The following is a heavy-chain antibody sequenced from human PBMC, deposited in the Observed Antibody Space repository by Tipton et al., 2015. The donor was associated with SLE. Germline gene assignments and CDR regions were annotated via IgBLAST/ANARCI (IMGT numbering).Heavy chain of an antibody. CDR3: AGSRFLKWLCYIDY. CDR1: GFTFNTYS. V-gene: IGHV3-30*03. Sequence: RSLRLSCAASGFTFNTYSMNWVRQAPGKGLEWVAVISYDGSNEYYADSVQGRFTISRDNSKNTLYLQMNSLRAEDTAVYFCAGSRFLKWLCYIDYWGQGTQVTVSS. J-gene: IGHJ4*02. CDR2: ISYDGSNE. D-gene: IGHD3-3*01.